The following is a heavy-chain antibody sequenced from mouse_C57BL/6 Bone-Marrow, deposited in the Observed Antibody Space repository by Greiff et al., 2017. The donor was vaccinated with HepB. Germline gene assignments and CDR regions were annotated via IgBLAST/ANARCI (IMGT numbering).Heavy chain of an antibody. D-gene: IGHD1-1*01. CDR1: GYTFTSYW. J-gene: IGHJ4*01. Sequence: VQLQQSGAELVMPGASVKLSCKASGYTFTSYWMHWVKQRPGQGLEWIGEIDPSDSYTNYNQKFKGKSTLTVDKSSSTAYMQLSSLTSEDSAVYYCARTTVVPHYAMDYWGQGTSVTVSS. CDR2: IDPSDSYT. CDR3: ARTTVVPHYAMDY. V-gene: IGHV1-69*01.